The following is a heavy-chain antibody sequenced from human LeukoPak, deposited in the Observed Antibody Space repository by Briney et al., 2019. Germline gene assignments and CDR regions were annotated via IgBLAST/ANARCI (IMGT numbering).Heavy chain of an antibody. Sequence: GGSLRLSCAASGFTFGNYWMSWVRQAPGKGLEFVGNIEDDGDQKNYVDSVRGRFTISRDNVKNSLYLQVNSLRVEDTAVYYCARDIIRGQSDFDYWGQGVLVTVSS. V-gene: IGHV3-7*01. D-gene: IGHD6-25*01. CDR3: ARDIIRGQSDFDY. CDR2: IEDDGDQK. CDR1: GFTFGNYW. J-gene: IGHJ4*02.